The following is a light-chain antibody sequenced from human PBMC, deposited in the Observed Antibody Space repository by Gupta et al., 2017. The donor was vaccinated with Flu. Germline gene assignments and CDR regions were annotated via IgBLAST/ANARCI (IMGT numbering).Light chain of an antibody. CDR3: RQALQTPRT. Sequence: DIVMTQSPLSLPVTPGEPASISCRSSQRLLHRNGYNYLDWYLQKPGQSPQLLIYLGSNRASGVPDRFRGSGSGTDFTLKISRGEAEDVGVYYCRQALQTPRTFGQGTKVEIK. J-gene: IGKJ1*01. CDR2: LGS. V-gene: IGKV2-28*01. CDR1: QRLLHRNGYNY.